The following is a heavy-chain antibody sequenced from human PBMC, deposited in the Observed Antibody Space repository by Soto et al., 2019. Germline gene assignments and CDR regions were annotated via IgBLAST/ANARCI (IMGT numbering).Heavy chain of an antibody. CDR1: GYSFTSYW. V-gene: IGHV5-10-1*01. CDR3: ARARYCTNGCGMDV. D-gene: IGHD2-8*01. J-gene: IGHJ6*02. CDR2: IDPSDSYT. Sequence: PGESLKICCKGSGYSFTSYWSSWVRQMPGKGLEWMGRIDPSDSYTNYSPSFQGHVTISADKSISTAYLQWSSLKASDTAMYYCARARYCTNGCGMDVWGQGTTVTVSS.